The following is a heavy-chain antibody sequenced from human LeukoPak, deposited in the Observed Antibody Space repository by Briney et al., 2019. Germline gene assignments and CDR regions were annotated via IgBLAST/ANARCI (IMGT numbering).Heavy chain of an antibody. J-gene: IGHJ4*02. D-gene: IGHD5-18*01. CDR1: GGSISSSSYY. V-gene: IGHV3-7*01. CDR2: IKQDGSER. Sequence: ETLSLTCTVSGGSISSSSYYWGWIRQPPGKGLEWVANIKQDGSERYYVDSVKGRFTISRDNAKNSLYLQMNSLRDEDTAVYSCARDRRGYNYGPFDYWGQGTLVTVSS. CDR3: ARDRRGYNYGPFDY.